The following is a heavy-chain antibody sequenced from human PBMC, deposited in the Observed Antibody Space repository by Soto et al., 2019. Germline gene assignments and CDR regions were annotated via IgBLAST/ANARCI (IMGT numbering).Heavy chain of an antibody. CDR3: TVGVYDFWSGTAQFGY. CDR1: GFTFSSYS. CDR2: ISSSSSTI. D-gene: IGHD3-3*01. J-gene: IGHJ4*02. V-gene: IGHV3-48*02. Sequence: EVQLVESGGGLVQPGGSLRLSCAASGFTFSSYSMNWVRQAPGKGLEWVSYISSSSSTIYYADSVKGRFTISRDNAKNSLYLQMNSLRDEDTAVYYCTVGVYDFWSGTAQFGYWGQGTLVTVSS.